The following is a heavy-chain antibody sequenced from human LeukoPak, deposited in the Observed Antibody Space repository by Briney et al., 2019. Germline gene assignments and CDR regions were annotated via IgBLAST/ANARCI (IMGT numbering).Heavy chain of an antibody. Sequence: PGGSLRLSCAVSGFTFSNFWMSWVRQAPGKGLEWVAKIKEDGSEKYYVDSMKGRFTISRDNAKNSLYLQMNSLRAEDTAVYFCAKRGVVIRVILVGFHKEAYYFDSWGQGALVTVSS. CDR3: AKRGVVIRVILVGFHKEAYYFDS. V-gene: IGHV3-7*03. D-gene: IGHD3-22*01. J-gene: IGHJ4*02. CDR2: IKEDGSEK. CDR1: GFTFSNFW.